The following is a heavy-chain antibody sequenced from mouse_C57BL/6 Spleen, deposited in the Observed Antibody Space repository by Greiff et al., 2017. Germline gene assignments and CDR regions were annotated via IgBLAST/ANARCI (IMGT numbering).Heavy chain of an antibody. CDR2: IYPGDGDT. CDR3: ARGIYYSNPFAY. Sequence: VKLQESGPELVKPGASVKISCKASGYAFSSSWMNWVKQRPGKGLEWIGRIYPGDGDTNYNGKFKGKATLTADKSSSTAYMQLSSLTSEDSAVYFCARGIYYSNPFAYWGQGTLVTVSA. V-gene: IGHV1-82*01. J-gene: IGHJ3*01. CDR1: GYAFSSSW. D-gene: IGHD2-5*01.